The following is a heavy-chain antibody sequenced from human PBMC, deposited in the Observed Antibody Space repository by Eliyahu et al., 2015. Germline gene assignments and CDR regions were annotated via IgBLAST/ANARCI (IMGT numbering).Heavy chain of an antibody. Sequence: EVQLLESGGGLVQPGGSLRXSXAAXGFTFSSHAMSWVRXAPGKGLGWVSAISGSGGTTYYPDSVKGRFNISRDNSRNTLYLQMNSLRAEDTAIYYCAEKNYYFDLWGRGTLVTVSS. CDR1: GFTFSSHA. D-gene: IGHD1-7*01. V-gene: IGHV3-23*01. CDR3: AEKNYYFDL. J-gene: IGHJ2*01. CDR2: ISGSGGTT.